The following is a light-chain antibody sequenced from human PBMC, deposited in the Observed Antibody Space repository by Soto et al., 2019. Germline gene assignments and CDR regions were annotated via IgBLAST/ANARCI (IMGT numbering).Light chain of an antibody. J-gene: IGKJ5*01. CDR3: QQSYSIPPIT. V-gene: IGKV1-39*01. Sequence: EIQMTQSPSALSASVGDRATLSCRASQSISSRLNWYQQKPGKAPRLLIYAASNLPTGVPDRFSGSGSGTDFTLTISSLQPEDCATYYCQQSYSIPPITFGQGTRLEIK. CDR2: AAS. CDR1: QSISSR.